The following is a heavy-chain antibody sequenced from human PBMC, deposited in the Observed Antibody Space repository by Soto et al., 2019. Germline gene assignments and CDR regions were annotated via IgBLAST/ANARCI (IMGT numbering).Heavy chain of an antibody. V-gene: IGHV4-39*01. J-gene: IGHJ6*02. CDR3: ARRWLGLGLSGV. D-gene: IGHD3-9*01. CDR2: IYYSGST. Sequence: SLTCTVSGGSISSSSYYWGWIRQPPGKGLEWIGSIYYSGSTYYNPSLKSRVTISVDTSKNQFSLKLSSVTAADTAVYYCARRWLGLGLSGVWGQGTTVTVSS. CDR1: GGSISSSSYY.